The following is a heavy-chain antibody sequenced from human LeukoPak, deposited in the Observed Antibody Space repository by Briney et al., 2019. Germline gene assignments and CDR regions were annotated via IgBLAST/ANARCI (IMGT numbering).Heavy chain of an antibody. V-gene: IGHV1-46*01. CDR1: GYTFTSYY. CDR2: INPSGGST. D-gene: IGHD1-26*01. J-gene: IGHJ3*02. Sequence: ASVKVSCKASGYTFTSYYMHWVRQAPGQGLEWMGIINPSGGSTSYAQKFQGRVTMTRDTSTSTVYMELSSLRSEDTAVYYCARVGESRTAHDAFDIWGQGTMVTVSS. CDR3: ARVGESRTAHDAFDI.